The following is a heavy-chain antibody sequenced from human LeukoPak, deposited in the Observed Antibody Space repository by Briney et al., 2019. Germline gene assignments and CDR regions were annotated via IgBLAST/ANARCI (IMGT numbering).Heavy chain of an antibody. CDR3: ARDLNFDANLDY. D-gene: IGHD2/OR15-2a*01. V-gene: IGHV1-3*01. CDR1: GYTFTSYA. Sequence: ASVKVSCKASGYTFTSYAMHWVRQAPGQRLEWMGWINAGNGNTKYSQKFQGRVTITRDTSASTAYMELSSLRSEDTAVYYCARDLNFDANLDYWGQGTLVTVSS. J-gene: IGHJ4*02. CDR2: INAGNGNT.